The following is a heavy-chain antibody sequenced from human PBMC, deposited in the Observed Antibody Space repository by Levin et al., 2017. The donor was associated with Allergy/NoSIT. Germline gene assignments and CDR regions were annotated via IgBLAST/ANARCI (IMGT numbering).Heavy chain of an antibody. V-gene: IGHV3-11*05. D-gene: IGHD6-13*01. Sequence: GESLKISCAASGFTFRDYYMSWIRQAPGKGLELVSYISGTSSAIIYADSVKGRFTISRDNAKNSLYLQMNSLRAEDTAVYFCARGPLAAAGHYLGQGTLVTVSS. CDR1: GFTFRDYY. CDR2: ISGTSSAI. J-gene: IGHJ4*02. CDR3: ARGPLAAAGHY.